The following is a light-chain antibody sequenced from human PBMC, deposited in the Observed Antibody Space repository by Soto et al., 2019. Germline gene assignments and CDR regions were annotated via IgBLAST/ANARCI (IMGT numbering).Light chain of an antibody. CDR2: DAY. V-gene: IGKV3-11*01. J-gene: IGKJ5*01. CDR1: QSFRGL. CDR3: QQRHMWPIT. Sequence: EVVLTQSPVTLYLSPGERATLSCRASQSFRGLLAWYQQKPGQAPRLLIYDAYNRATGIPPRFSGSGSGTDFTLTISSLEPEDSAVYYCQQRHMWPITFGQGTLLEIK.